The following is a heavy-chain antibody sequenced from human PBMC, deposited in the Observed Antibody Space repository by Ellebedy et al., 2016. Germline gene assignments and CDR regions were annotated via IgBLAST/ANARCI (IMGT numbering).Heavy chain of an antibody. J-gene: IGHJ5*02. CDR3: ARDSQSYYGSGSFDP. Sequence: GSLRLSCTVSGASISSYYWSWIRQPPGKGLEWVGHIYHGGTTRYNPSLKSRVTISVDTSKNQFSLKLNSVTAADTAMYYCARDSQSYYGSGSFDPWGQGTLVTVSS. D-gene: IGHD3-10*01. CDR2: IYHGGTT. V-gene: IGHV4-59*01. CDR1: GASISSYY.